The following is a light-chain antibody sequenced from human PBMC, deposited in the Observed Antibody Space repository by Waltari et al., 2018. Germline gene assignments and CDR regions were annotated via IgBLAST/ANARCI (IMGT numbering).Light chain of an antibody. CDR2: GAS. V-gene: IGKV3-15*01. CDR3: QQYDKWPPWT. Sequence: EIVMTQSPATLSVSPGERATLSCRASQSISTNLAWYQQKPGQAPRLLMYGASTRATGIPARFGGSGSGTEFTLTISSLQSEDFAVFYCQQYDKWPPWTFGQGTKVEIK. CDR1: QSISTN. J-gene: IGKJ1*01.